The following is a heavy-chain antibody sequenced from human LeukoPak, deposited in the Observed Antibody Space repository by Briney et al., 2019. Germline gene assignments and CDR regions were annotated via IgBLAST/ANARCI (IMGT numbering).Heavy chain of an antibody. D-gene: IGHD6-19*01. V-gene: IGHV4-59*01. CDR2: IYYSGST. J-gene: IGHJ4*02. CDR1: GGSINSYY. Sequence: SETLSLTCTVSGGSINSYYWSWIRQPPGKGLEWIGYIYYSGSTNYNPSLKGRVTISVDTSKNQFSLNLSSVTAADTAVYYCARSFSGWYYFDYWGQGTLVTVSS. CDR3: ARSFSGWYYFDY.